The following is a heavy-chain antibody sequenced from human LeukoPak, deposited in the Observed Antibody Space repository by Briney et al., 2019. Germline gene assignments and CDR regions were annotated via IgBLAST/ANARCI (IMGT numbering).Heavy chain of an antibody. CDR2: IKSKADGGTT. V-gene: IGHV3-15*01. D-gene: IGHD3-3*01. J-gene: IGHJ4*02. CDR1: GFTFSNAW. CDR3: TTDPSPLKYYDFWSGYEDY. Sequence: SGGSLRLSCAASGFTFSNAWMSWVRQAPGKGLEWVGRIKSKADGGTTDYAAPVKGRFTISRDDSKNTLYLQMNSLKTEDTAVYYCTTDPSPLKYYDFWSGYEDYWGQGTLVTVSS.